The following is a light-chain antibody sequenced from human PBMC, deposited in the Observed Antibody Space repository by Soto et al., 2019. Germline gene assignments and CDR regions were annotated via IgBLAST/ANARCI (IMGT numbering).Light chain of an antibody. J-gene: IGKJ4*01. V-gene: IGKV3-15*01. Sequence: EIVMTQSPVTLSVSPGERATLSCRASQSVNTNLAWYQQKPGQAPRLLMYGASTRATGIPARFSGSGSGTEFTLTISSLQSEDFAVYYCQQYDIASGFGGGTRVEI. CDR2: GAS. CDR3: QQYDIASG. CDR1: QSVNTN.